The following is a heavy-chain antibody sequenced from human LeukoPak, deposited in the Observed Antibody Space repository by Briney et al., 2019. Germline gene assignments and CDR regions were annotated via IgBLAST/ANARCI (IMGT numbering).Heavy chain of an antibody. Sequence: PGGSLRLSCAASGFIFSSYAVSWVRQAPGKGLEWVSAISGSDGSTYYADSVKGRFTISRDNSKNTLFLQMNSLRAEDAAVYYCAKHQYSTGWYLNYWGQGTLVTVSS. CDR1: GFIFSSYA. J-gene: IGHJ4*02. D-gene: IGHD6-19*01. V-gene: IGHV3-23*01. CDR2: ISGSDGST. CDR3: AKHQYSTGWYLNY.